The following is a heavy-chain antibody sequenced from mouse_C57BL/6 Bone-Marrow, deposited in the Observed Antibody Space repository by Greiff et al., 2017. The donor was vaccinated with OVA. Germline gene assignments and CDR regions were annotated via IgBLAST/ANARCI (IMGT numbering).Heavy chain of an antibody. CDR1: GYTFTSYG. CDR2: IYPRSGNT. D-gene: IGHD2-4*01. CDR3: ARTLYDYDWFAY. V-gene: IGHV1-81*01. Sequence: QVQLQQSGAELVRPGASVKLSCKASGYTFTSYGISWVKQRTGQGLEWIGEIYPRSGNTYYNEKFKGKATLTADQSSSTAYMDLRSLTSEDSAVYVGARTLYDYDWFAYWGQGTLVTVSA. J-gene: IGHJ3*01.